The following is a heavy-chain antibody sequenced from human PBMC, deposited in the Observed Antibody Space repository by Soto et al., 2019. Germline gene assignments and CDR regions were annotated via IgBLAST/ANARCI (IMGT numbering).Heavy chain of an antibody. D-gene: IGHD3-10*01. CDR2: IILIFGSA. J-gene: IGHJ3*01. V-gene: IGHV1-69*01. Sequence: QVQLVQSGAEVKRPGSSVKVSCKASGGTFRNYAISWVRQAPGRGLEWMGGIILIFGSAKYAQKFQGRVTISADESTSTVYMELSSLRSEDTAVYYCARAESYLYGSGDEGFDFWGQGTMVTVSS. CDR1: GGTFRNYA. CDR3: ARAESYLYGSGDEGFDF.